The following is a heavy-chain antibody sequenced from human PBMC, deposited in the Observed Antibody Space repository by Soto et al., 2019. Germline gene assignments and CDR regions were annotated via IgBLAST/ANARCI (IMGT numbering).Heavy chain of an antibody. V-gene: IGHV1-69*13. D-gene: IGHD6-13*01. CDR2: IIPIFGTA. CDR3: ARSQYSSSWYIKGYYGMDV. CDR1: GGTFSSYA. Sequence: ASVKVSCKASGGTFSSYAISWVRQAPGQGLEWMGGIIPIFGTANYAQKFQGRVTITADESTSTAYMELSSLRSEDTAVYYCARSQYSSSWYIKGYYGMDVWGQGTTVTVSS. J-gene: IGHJ6*02.